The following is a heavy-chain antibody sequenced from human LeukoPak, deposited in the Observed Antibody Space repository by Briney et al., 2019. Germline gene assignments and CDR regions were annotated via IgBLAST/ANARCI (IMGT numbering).Heavy chain of an antibody. J-gene: IGHJ4*02. Sequence: GGSLKLSCAASGNYWMHWVRQALGKGLVWVSHINSDGSWTSYADSVKGRFTISKDNAKNTVYLQMNSLRAEDTAVYYCVSFYETYWGRGTLVTVSS. V-gene: IGHV3-74*01. CDR1: GNYW. D-gene: IGHD2/OR15-2a*01. CDR2: INSDGSWT. CDR3: VSFYETY.